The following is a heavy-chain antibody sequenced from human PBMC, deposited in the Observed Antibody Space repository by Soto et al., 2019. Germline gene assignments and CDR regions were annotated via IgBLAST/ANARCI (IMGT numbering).Heavy chain of an antibody. V-gene: IGHV3-23*01. CDR1: GFTFNAYA. CDR2: IGGSGGNR. CDR3: ARVASDYINSVDN. Sequence: EVQLLESGGGLVQPGGSLRLSCAASGFTFNAYAMTWVRHAPGKGLEWVSAIGGSGGNRYYADSVRGRVTISRDNSKDTVDLQMNSLSVEDTAVYYCARVASDYINSVDNWGQGILVTVSS. J-gene: IGHJ4*02. D-gene: IGHD4-4*01.